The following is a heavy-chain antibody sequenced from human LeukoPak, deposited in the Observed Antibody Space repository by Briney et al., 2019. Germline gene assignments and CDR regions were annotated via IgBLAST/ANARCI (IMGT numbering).Heavy chain of an antibody. CDR1: GFTFSSYG. CDR2: IWYDGSNK. D-gene: IGHD5-12*01. CDR3: ASGYSGYDYFDY. V-gene: IGHV3-33*01. J-gene: IGHJ4*02. Sequence: GGSLRLSWAAPGFTFSSYGMPWVRQAPGKGLGWVAVIWYDGSNKYYADSVKGRFTISRDNSKNTLYLQMNSLRAEDTAVYYCASGYSGYDYFDYWGQGTLVTVSS.